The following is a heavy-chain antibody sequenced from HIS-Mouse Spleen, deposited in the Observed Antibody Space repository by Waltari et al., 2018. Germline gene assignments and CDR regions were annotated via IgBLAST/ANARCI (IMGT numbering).Heavy chain of an antibody. V-gene: IGHV1-2*02. Sequence: QVQLVQSGAEVKKPGASVKVSCQASGYTFTGHYMHWVRQAPGKGLEGMGGITPNSGGTNYAQKFQGRVTMTRDRSISTAYMELSRLRSDDTAVYYCARGGNWDDAFDIWGQGTMVTVSS. J-gene: IGHJ3*02. CDR2: ITPNSGGT. D-gene: IGHD7-27*01. CDR3: ARGGNWDDAFDI. CDR1: GYTFTGHY.